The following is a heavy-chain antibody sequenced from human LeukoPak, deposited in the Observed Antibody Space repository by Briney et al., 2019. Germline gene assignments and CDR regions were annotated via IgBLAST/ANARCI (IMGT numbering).Heavy chain of an antibody. CDR2: IYSGGGT. Sequence: GGSLRLSCAASGFTVSGNYISWVRQAPGKGLEWVSVIYSGGGTYYADSVKGRFTISRDNSKNTLYLQMNSLRAEDTAVYYCARTHFGVVIRYFDYWGQGTLVTVSS. CDR1: GFTVSGNY. CDR3: ARTHFGVVIRYFDY. J-gene: IGHJ4*02. D-gene: IGHD3-3*01. V-gene: IGHV3-53*01.